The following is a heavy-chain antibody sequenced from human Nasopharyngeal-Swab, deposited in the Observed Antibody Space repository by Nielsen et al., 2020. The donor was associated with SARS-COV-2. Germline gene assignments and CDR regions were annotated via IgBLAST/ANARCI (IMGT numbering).Heavy chain of an antibody. CDR2: ISSSGSTI. CDR1: GFTFSSYE. J-gene: IGHJ4*02. Sequence: GESLKISCAASGFTFSSYEMNWVRQAPGKGLVWVSYISSSGSTIYYADSVKGRFTISRDNAKNSLYLQMNSLRAEDTAVYYCARDRPLGYSSGWYRFDYWGQGTLVTVSS. CDR3: ARDRPLGYSSGWYRFDY. D-gene: IGHD6-19*01. V-gene: IGHV3-48*03.